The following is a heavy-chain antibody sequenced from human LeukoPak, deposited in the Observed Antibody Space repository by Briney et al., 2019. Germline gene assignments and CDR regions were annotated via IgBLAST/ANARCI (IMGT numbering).Heavy chain of an antibody. Sequence: PGGSLRLSCAASGFTFSSYAMSWVRQAPGKGLEWVSAISGSGGSTYYADSVKGRFTISRDNSKNTLYLQMNSLRAEDTAVYYCAKFHGDYDPSEYYFDYWGQGTLVTVSS. D-gene: IGHD4-17*01. CDR2: ISGSGGST. V-gene: IGHV3-23*01. CDR3: AKFHGDYDPSEYYFDY. CDR1: GFTFSSYA. J-gene: IGHJ4*02.